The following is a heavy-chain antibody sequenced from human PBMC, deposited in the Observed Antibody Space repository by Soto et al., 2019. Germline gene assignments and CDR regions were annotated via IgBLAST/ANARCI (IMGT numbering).Heavy chain of an antibody. J-gene: IGHJ6*02. Sequence: QVHLVESGAGIVQPGGSLTLSCSVSDFAFRLHGIHWVRQTPGKGLEWVAMVWHDGTRKYFRDSVRGRFTISRDSAKNKVYLQMNNLRGDDSALYFCARDRSSSYSYAMDLWGQGTTVTVSS. CDR3: ARDRSSSYSYAMDL. CDR1: DFAFRLHG. CDR2: VWHDGTRK. V-gene: IGHV3-33*01. D-gene: IGHD3-10*01.